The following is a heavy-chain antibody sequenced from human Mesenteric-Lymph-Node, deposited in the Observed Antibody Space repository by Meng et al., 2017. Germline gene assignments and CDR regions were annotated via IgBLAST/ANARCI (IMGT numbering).Heavy chain of an antibody. J-gene: IGHJ4*02. CDR2: IKSKTDGGTT. CDR3: VRLEMITFGGVIVNPYYFDY. CDR1: GFTFSNAW. D-gene: IGHD3-16*02. V-gene: IGHV3-15*01. Sequence: GESLKISCAASGFTFSNAWMSWVRQAPGKGLEWVGRIKSKTDGGTTDYAAPVKGRFTISRDDSKNTLYLQMNSLKTEDTAVYYCVRLEMITFGGVIVNPYYFDYWGQGTLVTVSS.